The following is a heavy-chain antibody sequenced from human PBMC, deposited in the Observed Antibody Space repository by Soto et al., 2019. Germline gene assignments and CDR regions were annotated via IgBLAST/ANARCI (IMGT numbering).Heavy chain of an antibody. J-gene: IGHJ4*02. V-gene: IGHV3-48*03. CDR1: GFTFSSYE. D-gene: IGHD3-22*01. CDR2: LSSSGRTT. Sequence: PGGSLRLSCAASGFTFSSYEMNWVRQAPGKGLEWVSYLSSSGRTTYYADSVKGRFTISRDNAKNSLFLQMSSLRAEDTAVYYCARAYDSSGVFYTFLYWGLGTLVTVSS. CDR3: ARAYDSSGVFYTFLY.